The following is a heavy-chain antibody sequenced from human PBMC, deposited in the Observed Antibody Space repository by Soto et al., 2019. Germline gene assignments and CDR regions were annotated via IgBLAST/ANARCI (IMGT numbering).Heavy chain of an antibody. J-gene: IGHJ3*02. Sequence: ASVKVSCKASGYTFNSYGISWARQAPGQGLEWMGWISAYNGNTDYAQKLQGRVTMTTDTSTSTAYMELRSLRSDDTAVYYCARDPALHYYYDYVPLTTTPTAFDIWGQGTMVTVSS. D-gene: IGHD3-16*01. CDR3: ARDPALHYYYDYVPLTTTPTAFDI. CDR2: ISAYNGNT. V-gene: IGHV1-18*01. CDR1: GYTFNSYG.